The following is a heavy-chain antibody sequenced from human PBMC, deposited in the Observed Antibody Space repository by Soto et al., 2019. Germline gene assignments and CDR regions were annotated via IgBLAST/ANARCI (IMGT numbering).Heavy chain of an antibody. CDR3: ARDPVDFWSGYYDY. CDR2: ISAYNGNT. CDR1: GYTFTSYG. J-gene: IGHJ4*02. V-gene: IGHV1-18*01. Sequence: KVSCKASGYTFTSYGISWGRQAPGQGLEWMGWISAYNGNTNYAQKLQGRVTMTTDTSTSTAYMELRSLRSDDTAVYYCARDPVDFWSGYYDYWGQGTLVTVSS. D-gene: IGHD3-3*01.